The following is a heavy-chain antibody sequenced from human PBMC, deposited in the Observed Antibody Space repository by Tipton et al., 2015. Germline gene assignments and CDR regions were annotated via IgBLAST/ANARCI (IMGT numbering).Heavy chain of an antibody. Sequence: QLVQSGAEVKKPGESLKISCKGSGYSFSNYWIGWVRQMPGKGLEWMGIIYPGDSHTRYNPSFQGQVTTSADKSISTAYLHWSSLKASDTTMYYCARHVSFYYDTHGSDALDFWAKGTMVTVSS. CDR2: IYPGDSHT. V-gene: IGHV5-51*01. J-gene: IGHJ3*01. D-gene: IGHD3-22*01. CDR1: GYSFSNYW. CDR3: ARHVSFYYDTHGSDALDF.